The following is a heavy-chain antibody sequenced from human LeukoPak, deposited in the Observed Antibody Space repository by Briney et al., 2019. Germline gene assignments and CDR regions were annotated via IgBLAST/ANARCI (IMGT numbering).Heavy chain of an antibody. CDR1: GGSISSSSYF. CDR2: IYYSGST. Sequence: SETLSLTCSGSGGSISSSSYFRDWIRQPPGKRLEWIGSIYYSGSTYSNPSLKSRVTISVDTSKSQFSLNLSSVTAADTAVYYCARDGYTYGSFDYWGQGTLVTVSS. J-gene: IGHJ4*02. V-gene: IGHV4-39*01. D-gene: IGHD5-18*01. CDR3: ARDGYTYGSFDY.